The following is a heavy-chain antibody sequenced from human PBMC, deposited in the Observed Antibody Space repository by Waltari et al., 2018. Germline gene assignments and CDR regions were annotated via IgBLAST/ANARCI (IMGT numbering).Heavy chain of an antibody. Sequence: EVQLVESGGGLVQPGGSLRLSCVASGFSFGNPWMAWVRQAPRRGLEWVANIRGDGDEKYYVDSVKGRFTISRDNAKNSLYLEMNSLRAEDTAVYYCARDPTTATSFLLHYFDYWGQGNLVTVSS. CDR3: ARDPTTATSFLLHYFDY. CDR1: GFSFGNPW. J-gene: IGHJ4*02. V-gene: IGHV3-7*01. CDR2: IRGDGDEK.